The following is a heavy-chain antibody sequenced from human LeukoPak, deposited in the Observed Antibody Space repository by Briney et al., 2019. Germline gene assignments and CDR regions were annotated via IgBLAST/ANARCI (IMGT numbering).Heavy chain of an antibody. CDR3: ASAKFVLLWFGELLPPNYFDY. CDR1: GGSISSSSYY. V-gene: IGHV4-39*01. CDR2: IYYSGST. Sequence: SETLSLTCTVSGGSISSSSYYWGWIRQPPGKGLEWIGSIYYSGSTYYNPSLKSRVTISVDTSKNQFPLKLSSVTAADTAVYYCASAKFVLLWFGELLPPNYFDYWGQGTLVTVSS. J-gene: IGHJ4*02. D-gene: IGHD3-10*01.